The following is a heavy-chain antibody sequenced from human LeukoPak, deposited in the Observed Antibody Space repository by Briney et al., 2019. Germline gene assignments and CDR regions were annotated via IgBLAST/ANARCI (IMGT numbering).Heavy chain of an antibody. V-gene: IGHV3-74*03. CDR2: IHPDGSIT. CDR3: APQQTYSPYNWFDP. Sequence: PGGSQRLSCVGSGFTISNYWMHWVRQAPGTGLVWVSRIHPDGSITTYADSVKGRFTISRDNAKNTLYLQMNSLRAEDTAVYYCAPQQTYSPYNWFDPWGQGTLVTVSS. D-gene: IGHD5-12*01. CDR1: GFTISNYW. J-gene: IGHJ5*02.